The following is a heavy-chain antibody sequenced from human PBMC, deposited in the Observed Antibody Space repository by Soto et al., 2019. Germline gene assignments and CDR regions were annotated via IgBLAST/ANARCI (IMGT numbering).Heavy chain of an antibody. CDR2: IIPIFGTA. CDR3: ARVVMGRSYYYGMDV. D-gene: IGHD2-15*01. V-gene: IGHV1-69*13. J-gene: IGHJ6*02. Sequence: SVKVSCKASGYTFTSYGISWVRQAPGQGLEWMGGIIPIFGTANYAQKFQGRVTITADESTSTAYMELSSLRSEDTAVYYCARVVMGRSYYYGMDVWGQGTTVTVSS. CDR1: GYTFTSYG.